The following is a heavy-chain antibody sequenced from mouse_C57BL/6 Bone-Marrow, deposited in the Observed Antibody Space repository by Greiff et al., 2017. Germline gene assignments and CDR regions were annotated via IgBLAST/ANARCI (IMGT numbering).Heavy chain of an antibody. CDR1: GYTFTSYW. CDR2: IHPNSGST. J-gene: IGHJ2*01. V-gene: IGHV1-64*01. CDR3: ARLGQEGGY. Sequence: VQLQQPGAELVKPGASVKLSCKASGYTFTSYWMHWVKQRPGQGLEWIGMIHPNSGSTNYNEKFKSKATLTVDKSSSTAYMQLSILTSEDSAVYYCARLGQEGGYWGQGTPLTVSA. D-gene: IGHD3-3*01.